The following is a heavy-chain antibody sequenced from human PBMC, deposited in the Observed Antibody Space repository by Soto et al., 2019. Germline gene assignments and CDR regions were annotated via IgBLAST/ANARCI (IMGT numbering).Heavy chain of an antibody. Sequence: GASVKVSCKSSGYKFISHSITWVRQAPGQGLERMGWINPNSGGTNYAQKFQGRVTMTRDTSISTAYMELSRLRSDDTAVYYCARDWILLYLESGFDPWGQGTLVTVSS. V-gene: IGHV1-2*02. D-gene: IGHD2-8*01. J-gene: IGHJ5*02. CDR2: INPNSGGT. CDR1: GYKFISHS. CDR3: ARDWILLYLESGFDP.